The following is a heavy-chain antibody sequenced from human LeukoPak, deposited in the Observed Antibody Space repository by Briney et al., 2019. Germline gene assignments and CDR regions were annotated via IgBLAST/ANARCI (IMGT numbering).Heavy chain of an antibody. V-gene: IGHV1-46*01. CDR2: INPSGGST. Sequence: GSVTVSCKASGYTFTSYYRHGVRQAPGQGLEGMGIINPSGGSTNYAQKFQARVTMTRDTSTSTVYMELSSLRSEDTAVYYCARELTPYFDYWGQGTLVTVSS. CDR1: GYTFTSYY. J-gene: IGHJ4*02. CDR3: ARELTPYFDY.